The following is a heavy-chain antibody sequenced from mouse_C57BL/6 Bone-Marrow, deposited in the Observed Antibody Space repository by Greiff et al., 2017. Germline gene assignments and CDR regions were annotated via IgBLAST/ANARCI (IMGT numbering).Heavy chain of an antibody. CDR1: GYTFTSYW. V-gene: IGHV1-5*01. CDR2: IYPGNGDT. D-gene: IGHD2-4*01. Sequence: EVQLQQSGTVLARPGASVKMSCKTSGYTFTSYWMHWVKQRPGQGLEWIGAIYPGNGDTSYNQKFKGKAKLTAVTSASTAYMELSSLTNEDSAVYYCTCYDYDVGAWFAYWGQGTLVTVSA. CDR3: TCYDYDVGAWFAY. J-gene: IGHJ3*01.